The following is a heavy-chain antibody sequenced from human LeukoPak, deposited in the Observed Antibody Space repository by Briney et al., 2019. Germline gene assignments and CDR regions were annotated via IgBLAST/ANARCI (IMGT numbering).Heavy chain of an antibody. D-gene: IGHD3-10*01. CDR1: GFTFSSYS. CDR3: ARGRMVRAYYYYYYMDV. V-gene: IGHV3-21*01. J-gene: IGHJ6*03. Sequence: GGSLRLSCAASGFTFSSYSMNWVRQAPGKGLEWVSSINSSSGYIYYADSVKGRFTISRDNAKNSLYLQMNSLRAEDTAVYYCARGRMVRAYYYYYYMDVWGKGTTVTVSS. CDR2: INSSSGYI.